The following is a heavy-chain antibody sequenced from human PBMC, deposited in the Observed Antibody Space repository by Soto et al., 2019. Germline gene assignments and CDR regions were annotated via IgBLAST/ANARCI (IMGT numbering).Heavy chain of an antibody. D-gene: IGHD2-8*02. V-gene: IGHV4-28*01. CDR1: GTSISGDYW. J-gene: IGHJ4*02. CDR3: TRKTGGYYFFEY. CDR2: ISSGGAT. Sequence: QVQLQESGPGLVKPSDTLSLTCAVSGTSISGDYWWGWIRQTPGKGLEWIGYISSGGATHYNPSLGSRLTMSVDTSRSQFSPKLSSVTAVDAALYYCTRKTGGYYFFEYWGRGTLVTVSS.